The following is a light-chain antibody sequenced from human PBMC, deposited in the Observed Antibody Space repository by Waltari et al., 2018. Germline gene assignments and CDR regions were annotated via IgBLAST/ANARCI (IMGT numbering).Light chain of an antibody. CDR1: ILGNKY. CDR2: QDT. Sequence: SYELTQPPSVSVSPGQTASITCSGDILGNKYASWYQQKPGQSPLLVIYQDTKRPSEIPERVSGCKSANAATLTITGTQAVDEADYYCQALGTGAWVFGGGTKLTVL. V-gene: IGLV3-1*01. J-gene: IGLJ3*02. CDR3: QALGTGAWV.